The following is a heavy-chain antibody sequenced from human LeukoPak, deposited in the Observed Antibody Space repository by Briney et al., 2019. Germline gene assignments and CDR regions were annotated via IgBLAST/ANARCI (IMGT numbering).Heavy chain of an antibody. CDR2: IYYSGTS. D-gene: IGHD5-18*01. V-gene: IGHV4-59*08. Sequence: SETLSLTCTVSGDSISSYYWSWIRQPPGKGLEWIGYIYYSGTSNFNPSLKSRVAMSVDTSQNQFSLRLSSVTAADTAVYYCARHLPALGPTFDYWGQGTLVTVSS. J-gene: IGHJ4*02. CDR3: ARHLPALGPTFDY. CDR1: GDSISSYY.